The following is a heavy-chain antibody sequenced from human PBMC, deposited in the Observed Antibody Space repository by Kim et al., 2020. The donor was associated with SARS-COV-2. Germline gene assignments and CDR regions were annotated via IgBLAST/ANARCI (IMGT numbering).Heavy chain of an antibody. Sequence: SETLSLTCAVYGGSFSGYYWSWIRQPPGKGLEWIGEINHSGSTNYNPSLKSRVTISVDTSKNQFSLKLSSVTAADTAVYYCLLDYGDYNYWGQGTLVTVSS. CDR1: GGSFSGYY. CDR3: LLDYGDYNY. V-gene: IGHV4-34*01. CDR2: INHSGST. D-gene: IGHD4-17*01. J-gene: IGHJ4*02.